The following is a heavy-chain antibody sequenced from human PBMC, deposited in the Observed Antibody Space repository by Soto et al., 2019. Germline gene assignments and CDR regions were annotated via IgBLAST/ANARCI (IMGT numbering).Heavy chain of an antibody. CDR2: IFSNDEK. D-gene: IGHD2-2*01. CDR1: GFSLSNARMG. Sequence: SGPTLVNPTETLTLTCTVSGFSLSNARMGVSWIRQPPGKALEWLAHIFSNDEKSYSTSLKSRLTISKDTSKSQVVLTMTNMDPVDTATYYCAWIVVVPAANWFDPWGQGTLVTVSS. CDR3: AWIVVVPAANWFDP. J-gene: IGHJ5*02. V-gene: IGHV2-26*01.